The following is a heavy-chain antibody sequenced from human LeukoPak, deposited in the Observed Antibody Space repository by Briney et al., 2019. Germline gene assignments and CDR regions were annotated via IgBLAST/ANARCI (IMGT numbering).Heavy chain of an antibody. CDR3: ARGFDWLSLDYYYYYGMDA. V-gene: IGHV1-18*01. Sequence: ASVKVSCKASGYTFTSYGISWVRQAPGQGLEWMGWISAYNGNTNYAQKLQGRVTMTTDTSTSTAYMELRSLRSDDTAVYYCARGFDWLSLDYYYYYGMDAWGQGTTVTVSS. D-gene: IGHD3-9*01. CDR2: ISAYNGNT. CDR1: GYTFTSYG. J-gene: IGHJ6*02.